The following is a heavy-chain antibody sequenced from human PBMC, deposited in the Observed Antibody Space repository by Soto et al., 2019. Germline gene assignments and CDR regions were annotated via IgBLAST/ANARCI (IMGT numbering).Heavy chain of an antibody. J-gene: IGHJ6*02. Sequence: HLGGSLRLSCAASGFTFSTYAMNWVRQAPGKGLEWVSTIGDSGVDTYYADSVKGRFTISRDNSNNTLYLQMNSLRAEDTAVYYCAKDGGSWSNYYYGMDVWGQGTTVTVSS. CDR3: AKDGGSWSNYYYGMDV. CDR2: IGDSGVDT. CDR1: GFTFSTYA. V-gene: IGHV3-23*01. D-gene: IGHD6-13*01.